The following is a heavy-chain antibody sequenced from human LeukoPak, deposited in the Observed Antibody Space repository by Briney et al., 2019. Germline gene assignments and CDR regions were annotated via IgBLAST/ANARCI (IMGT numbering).Heavy chain of an antibody. J-gene: IGHJ4*02. CDR3: ARDDSRGFAY. V-gene: IGHV3-74*01. D-gene: IGHD2-21*01. Sequence: GGSLRLSCAASGFTFSSYWMHWVRQAPGKGLVWVSRINNDGSSTSYADSVKGRFTISRDNAKNRLYLQINSLRAEDTAVYYCARDDSRGFAYWGQGTLVTVSS. CDR1: GFTFSSYW. CDR2: INNDGSST.